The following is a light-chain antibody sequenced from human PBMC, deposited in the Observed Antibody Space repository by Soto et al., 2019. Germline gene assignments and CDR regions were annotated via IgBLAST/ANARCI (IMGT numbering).Light chain of an antibody. CDR2: LGS. J-gene: IGKJ1*01. V-gene: IGKV2-28*01. Sequence: DIVMTQSPLSLPVTPGEPASISCRSSQSLLHSNGYNYFDWYLQKPGQSPQLLIYLGSNRASGVPDRFSGSGSGTDFTLKISRVEAEDVGVYYCMPALQTRTFGQGTKVEIK. CDR3: MPALQTRT. CDR1: QSLLHSNGYNY.